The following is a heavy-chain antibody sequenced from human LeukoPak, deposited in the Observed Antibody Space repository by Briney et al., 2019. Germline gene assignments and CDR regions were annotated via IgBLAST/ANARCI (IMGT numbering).Heavy chain of an antibody. D-gene: IGHD5-18*01. Sequence: GASVKVSCKASGGTFSSYAISWVRQAPGQGLEWMGGIIPIFGTANYAQKLQGRVTMTTDTSTSTAYMELRSLRSDDTAVYYCARLRGYSYGPEDYWGQGTLVTVSS. CDR2: IIPIFGTA. CDR3: ARLRGYSYGPEDY. J-gene: IGHJ4*02. V-gene: IGHV1-69*05. CDR1: GGTFSSYA.